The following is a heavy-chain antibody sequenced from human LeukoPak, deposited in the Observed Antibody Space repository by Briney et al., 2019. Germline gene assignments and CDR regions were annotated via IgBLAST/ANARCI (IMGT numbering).Heavy chain of an antibody. V-gene: IGHV4-61*01. J-gene: IGHJ4*02. CDR3: ARDAGDYLDY. CDR2: IHYSGST. Sequence: SETLSLTCTVSGGSVNSDSYHWSWIRQPPGKGLEWIGYIHYSGSTIQKPSLKSRVTISVDTSRNQFSLKLTSVTAADTAVYYCARDAGDYLDYWGQGTLVTVSS. CDR1: GGSVNSDSYH. D-gene: IGHD1-26*01.